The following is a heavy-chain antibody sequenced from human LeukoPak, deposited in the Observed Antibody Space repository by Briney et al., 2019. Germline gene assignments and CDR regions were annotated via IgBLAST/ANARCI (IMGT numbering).Heavy chain of an antibody. CDR1: GFTFSSSA. CDR3: ARITMSRFDP. CDR2: IYGGGTT. J-gene: IGHJ5*02. Sequence: GGSLRLSCAASGFTFSSSAMSWVRQAPGKGLEWVSVIYGGGTTYYADSVKGRFTISRDNSKNTLYLQMNSLRAEDTAVYYCARITMSRFDPWGQGTLVTVS. D-gene: IGHD3-10*02. V-gene: IGHV3-53*01.